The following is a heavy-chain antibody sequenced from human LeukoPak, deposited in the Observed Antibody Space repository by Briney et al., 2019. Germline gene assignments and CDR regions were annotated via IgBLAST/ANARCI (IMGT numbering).Heavy chain of an antibody. D-gene: IGHD3-9*01. CDR3: SKWGDYDVLTGYYDSDF. J-gene: IGHJ4*02. CDR2: ILGSGRSA. CDR1: GFTFNNYA. V-gene: IGHV3-23*01. Sequence: PGASLRLSCAASGFTFNNYAMSWVRQAPGKGLEWVSAILGSGRSAYYADSVKGRFTISRDNSKNSLFLQTNSLRVEDTALYYCSKWGDYDVLTGYYDSDFWGQGTLVTVSA.